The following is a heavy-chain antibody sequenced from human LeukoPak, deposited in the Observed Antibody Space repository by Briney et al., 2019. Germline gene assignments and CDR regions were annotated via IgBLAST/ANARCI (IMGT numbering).Heavy chain of an antibody. CDR1: GVTFSSDS. CDR3: ARGSIAVAGTEDY. CDR2: ISSSSSYI. Sequence: GGALRVSCAASGVTFSSDSMSCGRQAPGKRLWWGSSISSSSSYIYYADSVKGRFTISRDNAKNSLYLQMNSLRAEDTAVYYCARGSIAVAGTEDYWGQGTLVTVSS. V-gene: IGHV3-21*01. D-gene: IGHD6-19*01. J-gene: IGHJ4*02.